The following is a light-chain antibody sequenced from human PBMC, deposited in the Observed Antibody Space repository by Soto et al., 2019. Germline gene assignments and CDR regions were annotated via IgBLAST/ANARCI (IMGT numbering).Light chain of an antibody. CDR1: QSVSSN. CDR2: GAS. J-gene: IGKJ4*01. CDR3: QQYNNWPLT. V-gene: IGKV3-15*01. Sequence: EIVMTQSPATLSASPGEIATLSFSASQSVSSNLAWYQQKPGQAPRLLIYGASTRATGIPARFSGSGSGTEFTLTISSLQSEDFAIYYCQQYNNWPLTFGGGTKVDNK.